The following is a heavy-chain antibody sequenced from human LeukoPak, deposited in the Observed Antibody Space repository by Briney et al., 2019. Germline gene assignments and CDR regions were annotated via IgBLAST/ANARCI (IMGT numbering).Heavy chain of an antibody. D-gene: IGHD6-13*01. Sequence: GASVKVSCKASGYTFTSYGISLVRQAPGQGLEWMGWISAYNGNTNYAQKLQGRVTMTTDTSTSTAYMELRSLRSDDTAVYYCARVVASGSSLYFEPLYYFDYWGQGTLVTVSS. CDR2: ISAYNGNT. CDR1: GYTFTSYG. CDR3: ARVVASGSSLYFEPLYYFDY. V-gene: IGHV1-18*01. J-gene: IGHJ4*02.